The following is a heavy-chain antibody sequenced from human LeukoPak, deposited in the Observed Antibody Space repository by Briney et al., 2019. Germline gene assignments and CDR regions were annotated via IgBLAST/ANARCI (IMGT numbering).Heavy chain of an antibody. D-gene: IGHD2-15*01. CDR1: GGSVSSGGDY. CDR2: ISSSGT. V-gene: IGHV4-61*08. CDR3: AREGECSGGSCYSYGWFDP. J-gene: IGHJ5*02. Sequence: SETLSLTCTVSGGSVSSGGDYWSWIRQPPGKGLEWIGYISSSGTNYNPTLKSRVTISVDTSKNQFSLKLRSATTADTALYYCAREGECSGGSCYSYGWFDPWGQGTLVTVSS.